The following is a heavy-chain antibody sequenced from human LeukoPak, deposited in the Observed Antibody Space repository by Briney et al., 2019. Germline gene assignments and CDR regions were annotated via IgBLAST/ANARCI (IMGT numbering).Heavy chain of an antibody. CDR1: GGSISSGGYY. V-gene: IGHV4-31*03. CDR2: IYYSGNT. Sequence: SETLSLTCTVSGGSISSGGYYWSWIRQHPGKGLEGIGYIYYSGNTYYNPSLKSRVTISVDTSKNQFSLKLTSVTAADTAVYYCARDSGYDSGWFDPWGQGTLVTVSS. CDR3: ARDSGYDSGWFDP. J-gene: IGHJ5*02. D-gene: IGHD5-12*01.